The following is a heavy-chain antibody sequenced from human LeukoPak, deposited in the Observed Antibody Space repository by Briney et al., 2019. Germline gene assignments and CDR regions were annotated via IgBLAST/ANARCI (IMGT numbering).Heavy chain of an antibody. D-gene: IGHD5-18*01. V-gene: IGHV3-66*01. CDR2: IYSGGTT. J-gene: IGHJ4*02. CDR3: ARDQYSYAHAAH. Sequence: PGRSLRLSCAASGFTVSSNYMSWVRPALGKGLERVSVIYSGGTTYYADSVKGRFTISRDNSKNTLHLQMNSLRAEDTAVYYCARDQYSYAHAAHWGQGTLVTVSS. CDR1: GFTVSSNY.